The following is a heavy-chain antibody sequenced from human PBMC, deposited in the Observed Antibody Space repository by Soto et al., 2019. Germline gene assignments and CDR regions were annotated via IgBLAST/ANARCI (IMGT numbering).Heavy chain of an antibody. CDR2: IHYSGST. J-gene: IGHJ4*02. CDR1: GGSISSYY. V-gene: IGHV4-59*08. Sequence: SETLSLTCTVSGGSISSYYWSWIRQPPGKGLEWIGYIHYSGSTKYSPSLKSRVSMSADTSKNQFSLKLTSVTAADTAVYYCARQQSITGTTDYWGQGTLVTVSS. CDR3: ARQQSITGTTDY. D-gene: IGHD1-7*01.